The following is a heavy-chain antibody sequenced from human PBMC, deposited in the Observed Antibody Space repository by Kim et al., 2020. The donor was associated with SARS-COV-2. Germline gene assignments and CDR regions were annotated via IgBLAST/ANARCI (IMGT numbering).Heavy chain of an antibody. Sequence: TRYSPPFQGQVTISADKSISTAYLQWSSLKASDTAMYYCARPQFDGMDVWGQGTTVTVSS. CDR2: T. V-gene: IGHV5-51*01. J-gene: IGHJ6*02. CDR3: ARPQFDGMDV.